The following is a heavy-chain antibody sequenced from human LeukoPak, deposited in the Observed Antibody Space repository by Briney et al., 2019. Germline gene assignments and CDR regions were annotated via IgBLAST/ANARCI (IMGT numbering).Heavy chain of an antibody. CDR1: GGSISSSSYY. V-gene: IGHV4-39*07. J-gene: IGHJ4*02. CDR2: IYYSGST. D-gene: IGHD6-19*01. Sequence: SETLSLTCTVSGGSISSSSYYWGWIRQPPGKGLEWIGSIYYSGSTYYNPSLKSRVTISVDTSKNQFSLKLSSVTAADTAVYYCARDNEAVAVHYFDYWGQGTLVTVSS. CDR3: ARDNEAVAVHYFDY.